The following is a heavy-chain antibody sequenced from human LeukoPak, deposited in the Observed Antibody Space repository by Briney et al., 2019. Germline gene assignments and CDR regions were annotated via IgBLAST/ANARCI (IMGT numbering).Heavy chain of an antibody. CDR3: ARGRIVVVPAAPREFYGMDV. Sequence: ASVKVSCKASGYTFTSYGISWVRQAPGQGLERMGWISAYNGNTNYAQKLQGRVTMTTDTSTSTAYMELRSLRSDDTAVYYCARGRIVVVPAAPREFYGMDVWGQGTTVTVSS. J-gene: IGHJ6*02. V-gene: IGHV1-18*01. CDR1: GYTFTSYG. D-gene: IGHD2-2*01. CDR2: ISAYNGNT.